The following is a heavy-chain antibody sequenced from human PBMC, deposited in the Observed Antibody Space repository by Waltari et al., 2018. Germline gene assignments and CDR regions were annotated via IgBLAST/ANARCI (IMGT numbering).Heavy chain of an antibody. J-gene: IGHJ3*02. CDR2: TYYRSKWYN. V-gene: IGHV6-1*01. D-gene: IGHD2-2*01. Sequence: QVQLQQSGPGLVEPSQTLSLTCAISGDSVSSNSAAWNWIRQSPSRGLEWLGRTYYRSKWYNDYAVSVKSRITINPDTSKNQFSLQLNSVTPEDTALYYCARDIVVVPAAINSFDIWGQGTMVTVSS. CDR3: ARDIVVVPAAINSFDI. CDR1: GDSVSSNSAA.